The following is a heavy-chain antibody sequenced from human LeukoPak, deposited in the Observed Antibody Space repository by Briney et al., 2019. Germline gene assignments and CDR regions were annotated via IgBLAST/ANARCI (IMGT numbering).Heavy chain of an antibody. Sequence: GASVKVSCKASGYKFTGYYMHWVRQAPGQGLEWMGWINPNSGGTNYAQKFQGRVTMTRDTSISTAYMELSRLRSDDTAVYYCAREKRYCSSTSCYFDYWGQGTLVTVSS. V-gene: IGHV1-2*02. D-gene: IGHD2-2*01. CDR1: GYKFTGYY. J-gene: IGHJ4*02. CDR3: AREKRYCSSTSCYFDY. CDR2: INPNSGGT.